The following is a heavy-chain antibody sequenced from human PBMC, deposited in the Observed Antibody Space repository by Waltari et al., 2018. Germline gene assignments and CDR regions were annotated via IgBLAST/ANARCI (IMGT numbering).Heavy chain of an antibody. CDR2: ISYDGSNK. Sequence: QVQLVESGGGVVQPGRSLRLSCAASGFTFSSYGMHWVRQAPGKGLEWVAVISYDGSNKYYADSVKGRFTISRDNSKNTLYLQMNSLRAEDTAVYYCAKGNVDIGIDYWGQGTLVTVSS. CDR1: GFTFSSYG. D-gene: IGHD2-2*03. CDR3: AKGNVDIGIDY. V-gene: IGHV3-30*18. J-gene: IGHJ4*02.